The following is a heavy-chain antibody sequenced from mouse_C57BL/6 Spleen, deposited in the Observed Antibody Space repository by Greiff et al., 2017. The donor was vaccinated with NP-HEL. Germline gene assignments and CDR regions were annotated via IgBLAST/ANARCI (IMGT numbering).Heavy chain of an antibody. V-gene: IGHV1-5*01. J-gene: IGHJ4*01. CDR3: TRGATVVARNAMDY. CDR1: GYTFTSYW. Sequence: VQLQQSGTVLARPGASVKMSCKTSGYTFTSYWMHWVKQRPGQGLEWIGAIYPGNSDTSYNQKFKGKAKLTAVTSASTAYMELSSLTNEDSAVYYCTRGATVVARNAMDYWGQGTSVTVSS. D-gene: IGHD1-1*01. CDR2: IYPGNSDT.